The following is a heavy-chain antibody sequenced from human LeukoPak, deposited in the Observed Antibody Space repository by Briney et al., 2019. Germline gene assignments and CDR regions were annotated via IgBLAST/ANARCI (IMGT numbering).Heavy chain of an antibody. CDR2: IRAYSGKT. J-gene: IGHJ4*02. CDR1: GYIFTTYG. V-gene: IGHV1-18*01. D-gene: IGHD1-7*01. Sequence: ASVKVSCKASGYIFTTYGIRLVRQAPGQGLEWMGWIRAYSGKTNYTQKLQGRVTMTTDTSTSTAYMELRSLRSDDTAVYYCVTVGGTTYFDHWGQGTLVTVSS. CDR3: VTVGGTTYFDH.